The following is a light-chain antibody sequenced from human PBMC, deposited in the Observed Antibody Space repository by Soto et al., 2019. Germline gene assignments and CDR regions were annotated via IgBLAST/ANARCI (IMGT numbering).Light chain of an antibody. Sequence: SYELTQPPSVSVAPGKTARITCGGNNIGSKSVHWYQQKPGQAPVLVIYYDSDRPSGIPEGFSGSNSGNTATLTISRVEAGDEADYYCQVWDSSSDHLVVFGGGTKLTVL. J-gene: IGLJ2*01. CDR1: NIGSKS. CDR3: QVWDSSSDHLVV. CDR2: YDS. V-gene: IGLV3-21*04.